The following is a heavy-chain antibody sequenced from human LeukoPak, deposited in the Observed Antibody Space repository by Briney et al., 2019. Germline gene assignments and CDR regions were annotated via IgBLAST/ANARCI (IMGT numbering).Heavy chain of an antibody. Sequence: SQTLSLTCTVSGGSISSGDYYWSWIRQPPGKGLEWMGYIYSSGSTFYNPYFQSRLTISVDTSRNQFSLKLRSVIDADTAVYSCARTLVRGVLRGWFDPWGQGTLVIVSS. CDR1: GGSISSGDYY. CDR2: IYSSGST. CDR3: ARTLVRGVLRGWFDP. D-gene: IGHD3-10*01. V-gene: IGHV4-30-4*08. J-gene: IGHJ5*02.